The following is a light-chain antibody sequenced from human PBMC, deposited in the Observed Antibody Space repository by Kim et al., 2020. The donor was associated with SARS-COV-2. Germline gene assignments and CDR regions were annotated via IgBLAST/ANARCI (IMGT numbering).Light chain of an antibody. CDR2: GAS. Sequence: SVSPGERATLSCRASQSVSSNLAWYQQKPGQAPRLLIYGASTRATGIPARFSGSGSGTEFTLTISSLQSEDFAVYYCQQYNNWPPTFGGGTKLEI. CDR3: QQYNNWPPT. J-gene: IGKJ4*01. CDR1: QSVSSN. V-gene: IGKV3-15*01.